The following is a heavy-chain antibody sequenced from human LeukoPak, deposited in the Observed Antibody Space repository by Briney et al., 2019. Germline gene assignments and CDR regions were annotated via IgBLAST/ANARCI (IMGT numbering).Heavy chain of an antibody. CDR1: GFIFDDYA. J-gene: IGHJ5*02. Sequence: GGSLRLSCAASGFIFDDYAMHWVRQAPGKGLEWVSGINWNSDTIGYADSVKGRFTISRDNAKNSLYLQMNSLRAEDTAVYYCARDWSRYWFDPWGQGTLVTVSS. CDR3: ARDWSRYWFDP. V-gene: IGHV3-9*01. CDR2: INWNSDTI.